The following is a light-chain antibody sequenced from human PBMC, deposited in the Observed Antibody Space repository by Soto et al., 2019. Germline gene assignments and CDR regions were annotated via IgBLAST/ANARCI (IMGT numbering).Light chain of an antibody. J-gene: IGKJ1*01. CDR1: QIVSGNY. CDR3: YHYDSSPWT. Sequence: EIVMAQSPGTLSLSPGEAASRSFRASQIVSGNYLAWYQQKPGQSPRLVIYDASSRATGIPDRFSGSGSGTDFPLTISRLEPEDFEVYFCYHYDSSPWTFGQGTKVDIK. V-gene: IGKV3-20*01. CDR2: DAS.